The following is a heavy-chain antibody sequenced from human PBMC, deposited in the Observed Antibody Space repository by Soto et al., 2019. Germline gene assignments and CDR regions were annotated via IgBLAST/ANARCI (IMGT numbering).Heavy chain of an antibody. CDR1: GDSVSSNSAA. V-gene: IGHV6-1*01. Sequence: QVQLQESGPGLVKPSQTLSLTCAISGDSVSSNSAAWNWIRLSPSRGLEWLARTYYRSRWYNDYAVSVSSRITVNPDTSKKQFSLQLTSVTPEDTAVYYCAGTTSHQWYYMDVWGKGTTVTVSS. J-gene: IGHJ6*03. D-gene: IGHD1-7*01. CDR3: AGTTSHQWYYMDV. CDR2: TYYRSRWYN.